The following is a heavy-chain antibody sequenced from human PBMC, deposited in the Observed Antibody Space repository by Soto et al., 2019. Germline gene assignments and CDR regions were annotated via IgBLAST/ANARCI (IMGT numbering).Heavy chain of an antibody. CDR2: TYYRSKWYY. V-gene: IGHV6-1*01. CDR3: VRLVGNSWLDY. D-gene: IGHD6-13*01. Sequence: SQTPSLTCEISRDNGSTGRATWNWIRQSPSRGLEWLGRTYYRSKWYYDYGVSVRSRISINPDTSKNQFSLQLNSVTPEDTAVYYCVRLVGNSWLDYWGPGTLVTVSS. CDR1: RDNGSTGRAT. J-gene: IGHJ4*02.